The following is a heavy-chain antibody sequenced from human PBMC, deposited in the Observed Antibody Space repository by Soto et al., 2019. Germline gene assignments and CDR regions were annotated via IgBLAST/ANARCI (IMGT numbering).Heavy chain of an antibody. J-gene: IGHJ6*02. D-gene: IGHD2-21*02. CDR1: GYSFTDYY. CDR3: VRSPGDFRYGMDV. V-gene: IGHV1-2*04. Sequence: QVQLVQSGAEVKKPGASVKVSCKASGYSFTDYYMHWVRQAPGQGPEWLGWINPSTGVTHFAQKFQGWFTMTRDTSISTAYMELSRLTSDDTAVYYCVRSPGDFRYGMDVWGQGTTVTVSS. CDR2: INPSTGVT.